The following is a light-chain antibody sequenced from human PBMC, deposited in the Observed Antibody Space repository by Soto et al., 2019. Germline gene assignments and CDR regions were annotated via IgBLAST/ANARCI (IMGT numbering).Light chain of an antibody. CDR3: MQTLQNPLT. CDR2: ELS. CDR1: QTLMHTDGKTH. V-gene: IGKV2D-29*01. J-gene: IGKJ4*01. Sequence: DILMTQSPLSLSVTPGQPASISCKSSQTLMHTDGKTHLYWYLQRPGQPPQLLIYELSNRFSGVPVRFSGSGSGTDFSLTISRVEAEDAGVYYCMQTLQNPLTFGGGTKVEI.